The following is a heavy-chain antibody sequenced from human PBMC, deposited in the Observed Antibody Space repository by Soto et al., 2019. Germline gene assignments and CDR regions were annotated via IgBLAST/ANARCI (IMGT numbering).Heavy chain of an antibody. CDR1: GGSVSSSSYY. D-gene: IGHD4-17*01. J-gene: IGHJ4*02. V-gene: IGHV4-39*01. CDR2: IYYSGST. Sequence: QLQLQESGPELVKPSETLSLTCTVSGGSVSSSSYYWGWIRQPPGKGLEWIGSIYYSGSTYYNPSLKSRVTVSGAPSTGQFSLRLSSVTAADTAVYYSARHVDYGDYHTDYWDQGTLVTLSS. CDR3: ARHVDYGDYHTDY.